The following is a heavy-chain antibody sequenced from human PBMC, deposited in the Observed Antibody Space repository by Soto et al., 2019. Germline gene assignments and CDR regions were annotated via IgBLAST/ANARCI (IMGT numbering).Heavy chain of an antibody. V-gene: IGHV4-4*02. CDR2: IYHSGST. CDR1: GGSISSSNW. CDR3: ARGLDNWNDGYFDY. Sequence: PSETLSLTCAVSGGSISSSNWWSWVRQPPGKGLEWIGEIYHSGSTNYNPSLKSRVTISVDKSKNQFSLKLSSVTAADTAVYYCARGLDNWNDGYFDYWGQGTLVTVSS. J-gene: IGHJ4*02. D-gene: IGHD1-20*01.